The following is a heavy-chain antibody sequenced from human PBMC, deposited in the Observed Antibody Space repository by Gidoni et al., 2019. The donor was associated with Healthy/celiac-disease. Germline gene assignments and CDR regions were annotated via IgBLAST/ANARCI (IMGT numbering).Heavy chain of an antibody. CDR3: ARLIAARPDVWYYYYGMDV. CDR2: IVWDDDK. J-gene: IGHJ6*02. CDR1: GFSLSNRGMC. D-gene: IGHD6-6*01. V-gene: IGHV2-70*01. Sequence: QVTLRESVPALVKPTQTLTLTCTFPGFSLSNRGMCVSWIRQPPGKALEGLALIVWDDDKYYSTSLKTRLTISKDTSKNQVVLTMTNMDPVDTATYYCARLIAARPDVWYYYYGMDVWGQGTTVTVSS.